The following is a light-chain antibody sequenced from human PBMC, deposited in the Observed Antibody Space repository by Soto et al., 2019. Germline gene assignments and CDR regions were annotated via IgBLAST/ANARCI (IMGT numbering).Light chain of an antibody. V-gene: IGLV2-14*01. CDR1: SSDVGSNT. J-gene: IGLJ1*01. CDR2: EVS. Sequence: QSVLAQPPSASATPGQRVTISCSGRSSDVGSNTVNWYQQFPGAAPKLMIYEVSNRPSGVSNRFSGSKSGNTASLTISGLQAEDEADYYCSSYTSSSPYVFGTGTKVTVL. CDR3: SSYTSSSPYV.